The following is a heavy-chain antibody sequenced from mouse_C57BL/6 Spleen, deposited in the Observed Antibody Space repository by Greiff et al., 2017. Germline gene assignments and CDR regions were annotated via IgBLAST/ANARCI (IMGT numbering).Heavy chain of an antibody. Sequence: QVQLQQSGAELVKPGASVKISCKASGYAFSSYWMNWVKQRPGKGLEWIGQIYPGDGDTNYNGKFKGKATLTADKSSSTAYMQLSSLTSEDSAVYFCARVGVNRAWFAYWGQGTLVTVSA. V-gene: IGHV1-80*01. CDR2: IYPGDGDT. J-gene: IGHJ3*01. D-gene: IGHD2-2*01. CDR3: ARVGVNRAWFAY. CDR1: GYAFSSYW.